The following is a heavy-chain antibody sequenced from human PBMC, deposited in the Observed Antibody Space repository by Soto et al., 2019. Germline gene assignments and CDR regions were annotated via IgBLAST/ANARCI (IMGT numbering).Heavy chain of an antibody. J-gene: IGHJ4*02. Sequence: GVLRLSCAASGFTFSSYWMSWIRQAPGKGLEWVANIKQDGSEKYYVDSVKGRFTISRDNAKNSLYLQMNSLRAEDTAVYYCERVGSYWYFDYCGQGPLVTVYS. CDR1: GFTFSSYW. V-gene: IGHV3-7*01. CDR3: ERVGSYWYFDY. D-gene: IGHD1-26*01. CDR2: IKQDGSEK.